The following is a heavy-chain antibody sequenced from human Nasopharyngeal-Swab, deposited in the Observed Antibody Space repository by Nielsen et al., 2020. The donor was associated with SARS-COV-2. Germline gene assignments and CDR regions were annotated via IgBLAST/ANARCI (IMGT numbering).Heavy chain of an antibody. D-gene: IGHD3-22*01. Sequence: WVRQAPGQGLEWMGGIIPIFGTANYAQKFQGRVTITADESTRTAYMELSSLRSEDTAMYFCAREGAHCYHSSGFFSHDYWGQGTLVTVSS. CDR3: AREGAHCYHSSGFFSHDY. CDR2: IIPIFGTA. J-gene: IGHJ4*02. V-gene: IGHV1-69*01.